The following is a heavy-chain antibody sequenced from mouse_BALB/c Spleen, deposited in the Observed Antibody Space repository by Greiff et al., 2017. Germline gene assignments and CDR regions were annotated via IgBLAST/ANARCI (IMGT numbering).Heavy chain of an antibody. J-gene: IGHJ2*01. D-gene: IGHD1-1*01. Sequence: EVQLVDSGGGLVKPGGSLKLSCAASGFTFSSYAMSWVRQTPEKSLVWVATISSGGSYTYYPDSVKGRFTISRDNAKNTLYLQMSSLRSENTAMYYCAFIARGVAPGYWGEGNTLTVSA. CDR1: GFTFSSYA. V-gene: IGHV5-9-3*01. CDR3: AFIARGVAPGY. CDR2: ISSGGSYT.